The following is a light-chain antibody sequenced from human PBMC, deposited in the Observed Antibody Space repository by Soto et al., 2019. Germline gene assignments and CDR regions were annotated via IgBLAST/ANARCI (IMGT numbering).Light chain of an antibody. Sequence: EIVMTQSPATLSVSPGERATLSCRASQSVRSNLAWYQHKPGQAPRLLIYGASTGATGIPARFSGSGSGTEFTLTISSLQSEDFAVYYCQQYNNWPLTFGGGTKVEIK. V-gene: IGKV3-15*01. CDR1: QSVRSN. J-gene: IGKJ4*01. CDR3: QQYNNWPLT. CDR2: GAS.